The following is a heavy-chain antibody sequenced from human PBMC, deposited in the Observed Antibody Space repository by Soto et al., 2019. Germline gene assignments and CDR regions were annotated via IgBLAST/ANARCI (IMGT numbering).Heavy chain of an antibody. CDR3: AKEEGDIDVVTPGPIDF. D-gene: IGHD1-1*01. Sequence: QVYLVESGGGVVQPGRSLRLSCAASGFPFRSYGMHWVRQAPGKGLEWVALISYDGSIKSYSDSVKGRFTISRDNFKETLFLELNSPSRDATAVYFCAKEEGDIDVVTPGPIDFWGQGTLVIVSS. V-gene: IGHV3-30*18. CDR2: ISYDGSIK. CDR1: GFPFRSYG. J-gene: IGHJ4*02.